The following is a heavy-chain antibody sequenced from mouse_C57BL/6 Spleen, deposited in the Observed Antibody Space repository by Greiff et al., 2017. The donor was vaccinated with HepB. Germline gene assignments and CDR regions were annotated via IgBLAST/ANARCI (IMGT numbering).Heavy chain of an antibody. CDR2: IDPENGDT. CDR3: TTGFHYYAMDY. V-gene: IGHV14-4*01. J-gene: IGHJ4*01. CDR1: GFNIKDDY. Sequence: VTLKESGAELVRPGASVKLSCTASGFNIKDDYMHWVKQRPEQGLEWIGWIDPENGDTEYASKFQGKATITADTSSNTAYLQLSSLTSEDTAVYYCTTGFHYYAMDYWGQGTSVTVSS.